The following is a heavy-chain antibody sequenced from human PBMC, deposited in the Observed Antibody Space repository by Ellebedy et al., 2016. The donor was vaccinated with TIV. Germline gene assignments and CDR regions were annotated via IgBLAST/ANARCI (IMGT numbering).Heavy chain of an antibody. D-gene: IGHD4-17*01. V-gene: IGHV3-30*02. CDR2: IGNDGRSK. Sequence: GESLKISXAASGFPFRTYGMHWARQAPGKGLEWVAFIGNDGRSKHYAESVRGRFTIARDDSTNTLYLQMNSLRAEDTAVYYCAKEASYGDYRTADYWGQGTLVTVSS. J-gene: IGHJ4*02. CDR3: AKEASYGDYRTADY. CDR1: GFPFRTYG.